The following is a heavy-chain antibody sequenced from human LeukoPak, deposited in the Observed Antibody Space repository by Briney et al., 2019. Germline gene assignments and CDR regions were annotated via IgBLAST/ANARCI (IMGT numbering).Heavy chain of an antibody. CDR3: ARDPNEPGSHSDY. J-gene: IGHJ4*02. CDR1: GGSFSGYY. Sequence: PSETLSLTCAVYGGSFSGYYWSWIRQPPGKRLEWIGEINHSGSTNYNPSLKSRVTISVDTSKNQFSLKPSSVTAADTAVYYCARDPNEPGSHSDYWGQGTLVTVSS. CDR2: INHSGST. V-gene: IGHV4-34*01. D-gene: IGHD1-1*01.